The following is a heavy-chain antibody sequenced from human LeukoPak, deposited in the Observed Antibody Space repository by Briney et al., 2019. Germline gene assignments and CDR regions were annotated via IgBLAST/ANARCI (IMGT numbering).Heavy chain of an antibody. CDR3: AKDGGGWYEDY. V-gene: IGHV3-30*16. CDR2: ISYDGSNK. CDR1: GFTFSSYA. Sequence: GGSLRLSCAASGFTFSSYAMHWVRQPPGKGLEWVAVISYDGSNKYYADSVKGRFTISRDNSKNTLYLQMNSLRAEDTAVYYCAKDGGGWYEDYWGQGTLVTVSS. D-gene: IGHD6-19*01. J-gene: IGHJ4*02.